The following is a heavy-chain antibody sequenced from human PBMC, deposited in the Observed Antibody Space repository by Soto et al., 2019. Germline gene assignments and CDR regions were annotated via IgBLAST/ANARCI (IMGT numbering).Heavy chain of an antibody. J-gene: IGHJ4*02. CDR1: GGSISSRSHY. Sequence: QPQLQESGPGLVKPPETLSLTCTVSGGSISSRSHYWGWIRQSPGRHLEWIGSSYYRGSTHYNPYIKTRVTISGDTSKIQVSLKVYSVTAADTAVYYCATADGFGVVTPFFEYWGQGILVTVSS. V-gene: IGHV4-39*01. CDR2: SYYRGST. CDR3: ATADGFGVVTPFFEY. D-gene: IGHD3-3*01.